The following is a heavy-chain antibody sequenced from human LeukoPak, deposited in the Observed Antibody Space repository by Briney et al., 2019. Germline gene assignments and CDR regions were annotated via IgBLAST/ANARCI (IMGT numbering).Heavy chain of an antibody. D-gene: IGHD6-13*01. Sequence: PGGSLRLSCAASGFPFSSYGMHWVRQAPGKGLEWVAVTSSDGSRNHYADSVKGRFTISRDNSKNTLYLQMSSLRAEDTAVYYCTRVVGSWYSVYWGQGTLVTVSS. CDR3: TRVVGSWYSVY. J-gene: IGHJ4*02. CDR1: GFPFSSYG. CDR2: TSSDGSRN. V-gene: IGHV3-30*03.